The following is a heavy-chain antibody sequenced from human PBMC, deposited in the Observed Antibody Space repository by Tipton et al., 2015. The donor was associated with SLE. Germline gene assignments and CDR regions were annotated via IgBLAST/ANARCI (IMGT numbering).Heavy chain of an antibody. D-gene: IGHD3-16*01. CDR3: ANRGGGGSHFDY. CDR2: IWYDGRNK. Sequence: SLRLSCAASGFTFSTYAMHWVRQSPGKGPERVAVIWYDGRNKFYADSVKGRFTISRDNSRNTLFLQMNSLRVEDTAVYYCANRGGGGSHFDYWGQGTLVTVSS. CDR1: GFTFSTYA. J-gene: IGHJ4*02. V-gene: IGHV3-33*08.